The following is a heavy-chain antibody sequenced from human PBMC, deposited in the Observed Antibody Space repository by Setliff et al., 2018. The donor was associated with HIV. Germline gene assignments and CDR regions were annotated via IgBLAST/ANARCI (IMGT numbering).Heavy chain of an antibody. CDR2: VDYTGST. CDR3: ARQGNIVVVTSFDY. Sequence: PSETLSLTCTVSGGSITRRTNNYWGWVRQPPGKGLEWVGNVDYTGSTYYNPSLKSRVTISVDTSKNQFSLRLNSVTAADTAVYYCARQGNIVVVTSFDYWGQGTLVTVSS. V-gene: IGHV4-39*07. J-gene: IGHJ4*02. D-gene: IGHD2-21*02. CDR1: GGSITRRTNNY.